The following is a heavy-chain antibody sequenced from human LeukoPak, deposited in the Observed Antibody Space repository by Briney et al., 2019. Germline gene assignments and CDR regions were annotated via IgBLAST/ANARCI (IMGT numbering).Heavy chain of an antibody. CDR1: GYTFTSYD. D-gene: IGHD3-10*01. V-gene: IGHV1-8*01. Sequence: ASVKVSCKASGYTFTSYDINWVRQATGQGLEWMGWMNPNSGNAGYAQKFQGRVTMTRNTSISTAYMELSNLRPEDRAVYYCARDGSGTYWAYYNWFDPWGQGTLVTVSS. CDR3: ARDGSGTYWAYYNWFDP. CDR2: MNPNSGNA. J-gene: IGHJ5*02.